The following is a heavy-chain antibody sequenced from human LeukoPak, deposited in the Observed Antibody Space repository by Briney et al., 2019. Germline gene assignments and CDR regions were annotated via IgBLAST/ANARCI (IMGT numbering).Heavy chain of an antibody. J-gene: IGHJ4*02. CDR3: ARAGGYSGYASN. CDR1: GGSFSSYY. V-gene: IGHV4-59*01. D-gene: IGHD5-12*01. CDR2: IYYSGTT. Sequence: SETLSLTCAVYGGSFSSYYWSWIRQPPGKGLEWIGYIYYSGTTYYNPSLKSRVTISLDTSKNKFSLNLTSVNVADTAVYYCARAGGYSGYASNWGQGTLVTVSS.